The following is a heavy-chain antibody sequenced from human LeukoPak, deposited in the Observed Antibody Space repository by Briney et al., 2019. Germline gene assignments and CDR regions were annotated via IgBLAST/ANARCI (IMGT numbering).Heavy chain of an antibody. V-gene: IGHV3-30*18. J-gene: IGHJ4*02. CDR3: TKEGYYGSGSFPDY. CDR1: GFTFSSYG. D-gene: IGHD3-10*01. Sequence: PGGSLRLSCAASGFTFSSYGMHWVRQAPGKGLEWVAVISYDGSNKYYADSVEGRFTISRGNSKNTLSLQMNSLRADDTALYYCTKEGYYGSGSFPDYWGQGTLVTVSS. CDR2: ISYDGSNK.